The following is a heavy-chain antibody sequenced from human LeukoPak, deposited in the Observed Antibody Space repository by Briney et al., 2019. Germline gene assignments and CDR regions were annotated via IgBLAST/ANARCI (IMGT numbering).Heavy chain of an antibody. D-gene: IGHD3-9*01. CDR2: IVGSGSNK. CDR1: GFTFSNYA. V-gene: IGHV3-23*01. CDR3: AKWGDYDILTCYYDTDY. J-gene: IGHJ4*02. Sequence: GGSLRLFCAASGFTFSNYAMSWVRQAPGKGLEWVSAIVGSGSNKYYADSVKGRFTISRDNPKNTLYLQMNSLRAEDTAVYYCAKWGDYDILTCYYDTDYWGQGTLVTVSS.